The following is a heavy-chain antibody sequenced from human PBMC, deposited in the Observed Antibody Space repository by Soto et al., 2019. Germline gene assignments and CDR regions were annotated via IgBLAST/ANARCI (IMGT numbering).Heavy chain of an antibody. Sequence: QVKLVQSGAEAKKPGSSVKVSCKASGDTFSTYSISWVRQAPGQGLEWLGGIIPILGTPSYAQRFQGRVTITADKSTSTAYMELSSLRSEDTAVYYCARERSRYDRSGYYRPDYWGQGTLVTVSS. V-gene: IGHV1-69*06. D-gene: IGHD3-22*01. CDR2: IIPILGTP. CDR3: ARERSRYDRSGYYRPDY. CDR1: GDTFSTYS. J-gene: IGHJ4*02.